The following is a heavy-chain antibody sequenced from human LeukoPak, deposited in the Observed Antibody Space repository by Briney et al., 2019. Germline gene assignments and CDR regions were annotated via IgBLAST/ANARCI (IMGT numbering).Heavy chain of an antibody. CDR2: IKKDGSEK. J-gene: IGHJ3*01. CDR3: ARDPWHGALDA. V-gene: IGHV3-7*01. Sequence: GGSLRLSCAASEFTFSAYWMTWVRQAPGKGLEWVANIKKDGSEKYYVDSVKGRFAVSRDNANNLVYLQMNSLRAEDTAVYYCARDPWHGALDAWGQGTMVTVSS. CDR1: EFTFSAYW.